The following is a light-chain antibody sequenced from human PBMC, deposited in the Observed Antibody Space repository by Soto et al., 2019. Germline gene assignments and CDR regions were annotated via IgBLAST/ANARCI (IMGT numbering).Light chain of an antibody. V-gene: IGLV1-44*01. CDR2: SDN. J-gene: IGLJ3*02. CDR3: AVWDDSLNGPV. CDR1: ASNIGRNT. Sequence: QSVLTQPPSASGTPGQRVTISCSGGASNIGRNTVNWYQDLPGTAPKLLISSDNKRPSGVPDRFSGAKSRTSASLAISGLQSEDEADYYCAVWDDSLNGPVFGGGTQLTVL.